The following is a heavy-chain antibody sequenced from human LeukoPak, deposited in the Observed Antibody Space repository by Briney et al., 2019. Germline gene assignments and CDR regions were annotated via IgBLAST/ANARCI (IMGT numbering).Heavy chain of an antibody. V-gene: IGHV3-30-3*01. CDR3: ARIGFGYSYGQGFDY. CDR1: GIRFNGYS. D-gene: IGHD5-18*01. J-gene: IGHJ4*02. CDR2: LSHDGNNK. Sequence: GGSLRLSCVASGIRFNGYSMNWVRQAPGKGLAWVAALSHDGNNKYYADSVKGRFTISRDNSEKTLYLQMNSLRVEDTAVYYCARIGFGYSYGQGFDYWGQGTLVSVSS.